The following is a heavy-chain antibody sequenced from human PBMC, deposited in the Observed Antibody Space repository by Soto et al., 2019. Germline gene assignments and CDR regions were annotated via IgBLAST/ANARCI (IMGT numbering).Heavy chain of an antibody. CDR2: IYNTGAT. CDR3: VRAPFGQGEWFDP. V-gene: IGHV4-31*01. D-gene: IGHD3-10*01. CDR1: GDSVSRDVNY. J-gene: IGHJ5*02. Sequence: QVQLQESGPGLVKPSQTLSLTCTVSGDSVSRDVNYWGWIRQLPGKGLEWIGYIYNTGATYYNPSLMGLLSISFATYKNQLSLKLRSMTGADTAVYYCVRAPFGQGEWFDPWGQGTLVTVSS.